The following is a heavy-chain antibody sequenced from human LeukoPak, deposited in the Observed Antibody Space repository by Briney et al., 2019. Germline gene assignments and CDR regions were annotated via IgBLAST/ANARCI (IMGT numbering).Heavy chain of an antibody. V-gene: IGHV3-23*01. CDR2: ISGSGGST. Sequence: PGGSLRLSCAASGFTFSCAMSWVRQAPGKGLEWVSAISGSGGSTYYADSVKGRFTISRDNSKNTLYLQMNSLRAEDTAVYYCAKSGHCSGGSCSVDYWGQGTLVTVSS. J-gene: IGHJ4*02. D-gene: IGHD2-15*01. CDR3: AKSGHCSGGSCSVDY. CDR1: GFTFSCA.